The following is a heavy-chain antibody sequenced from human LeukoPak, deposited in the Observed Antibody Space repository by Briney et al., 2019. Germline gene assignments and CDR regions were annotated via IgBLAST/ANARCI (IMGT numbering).Heavy chain of an antibody. V-gene: IGHV4-59*01. D-gene: IGHD1-1*01. CDR1: GGSISSYY. Sequence: SETLSLTCTVSGGSISSYYWSWIRQPPGKGLEWIGYIYYSGSTNYNPSLKSRVTISVDTSKNQFSLKLSSVTAADTAVYDCARARRWNAAVEGWWFDPWGQGTLVTVSS. CDR3: ARARRWNAAVEGWWFDP. CDR2: IYYSGST. J-gene: IGHJ5*02.